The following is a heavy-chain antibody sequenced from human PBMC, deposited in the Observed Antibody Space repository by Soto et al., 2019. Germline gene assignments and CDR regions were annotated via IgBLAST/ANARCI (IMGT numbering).Heavy chain of an antibody. CDR3: VSDRGYGHASVPYS. D-gene: IGHD5-18*01. CDR1: GFTFSSYG. J-gene: IGHJ4*02. CDR2: ISYDGGLQ. V-gene: IGHV3-30*03. Sequence: QAQLVESGGGVVQPGRSLRLSCAASGFTFSSYGMHWVRQAPGTGLEWVAVISYDGGLQHYADSVKGRFTIARDNSKTMVLLQMNSLRAEATAVYYCVSDRGYGHASVPYSWGQGTLVSVSS.